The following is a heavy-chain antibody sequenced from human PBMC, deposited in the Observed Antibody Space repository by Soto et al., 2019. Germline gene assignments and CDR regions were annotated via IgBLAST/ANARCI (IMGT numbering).Heavy chain of an antibody. Sequence: QVQLQESGPGLVKPSQTLSLACTVSGGPINSGYYYWSWIRQPPGKGLEWIGNIDHSGSTTYNPSLQSRVTLSVDTSRNQFSLNVKSVTAADTAVYVCSRVGGDPLVNPMKAAFDIWGQGTVVTVSS. CDR3: SRVGGDPLVNPMKAAFDI. V-gene: IGHV4-30-4*01. CDR1: GGPINSGYYY. J-gene: IGHJ3*02. D-gene: IGHD3-9*01. CDR2: IDHSGST.